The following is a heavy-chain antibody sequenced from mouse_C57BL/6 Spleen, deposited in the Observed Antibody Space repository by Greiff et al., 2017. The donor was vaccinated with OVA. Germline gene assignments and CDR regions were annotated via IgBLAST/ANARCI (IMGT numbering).Heavy chain of an antibody. V-gene: IGHV1-82*01. J-gene: IGHJ2*01. CDR2: IYPGDGDT. D-gene: IGHD1-1*01. CDR3: ANSVVNDYVDY. CDR1: GYAFSSSW. Sequence: QVQLKQSGPELVKPGASVKISCKASGYAFSSSWMNWVKQRPGKGLEWIGRIYPGDGDTNYNGKFKGKATLTADKSSSTAYMQLSSLTSEDSAVYFCANSVVNDYVDYWGQGTTLTVSS.